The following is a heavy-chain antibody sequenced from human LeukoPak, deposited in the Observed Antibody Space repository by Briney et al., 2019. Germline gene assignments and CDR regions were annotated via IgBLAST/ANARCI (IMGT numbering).Heavy chain of an antibody. CDR2: IGGGGGTT. Sequence: GGSLRLSCAASGFTFSSYAMTWVRQAPGKGLEWVSTIGGGGGTTDYADSVKGWFTISRDNSKNTLYLQINSLRAVDTAVYYCAKDRGHCINGVCHNYYYMDVWGTGTTVTVSS. V-gene: IGHV3-23*01. CDR1: GFTFSSYA. CDR3: AKDRGHCINGVCHNYYYMDV. J-gene: IGHJ6*03. D-gene: IGHD2-8*01.